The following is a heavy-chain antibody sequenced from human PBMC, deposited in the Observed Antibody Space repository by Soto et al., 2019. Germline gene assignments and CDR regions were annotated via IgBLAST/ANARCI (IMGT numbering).Heavy chain of an antibody. Sequence: GASVKVSCKASGGTFSSYAISWVRQAPGQGLEWMGGIIPIFGTANYAQKFQGRVTITADKSTSTAYMELSSLRSEDTAVYYCASGTSPLSLDAFDIWGQGTMVTVSS. D-gene: IGHD1-1*01. CDR3: ASGTSPLSLDAFDI. J-gene: IGHJ3*02. CDR2: IIPIFGTA. V-gene: IGHV1-69*06. CDR1: GGTFSSYA.